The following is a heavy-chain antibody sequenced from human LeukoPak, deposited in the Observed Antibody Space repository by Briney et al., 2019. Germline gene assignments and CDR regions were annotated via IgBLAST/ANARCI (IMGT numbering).Heavy chain of an antibody. CDR2: ISGSGGST. V-gene: IGHV3-23*01. Sequence: PGGSLRLSCAASGFTFSSYAMSWVRQAPGKGLEWVSTISGSGGSTYYADSVKGRFTISRDNSKNTLYLQMNSLRAEDTAIYYCAKVRGRVVAPDFGYYFDYWGQGALVTVSS. CDR3: AKVRGRVVAPDFGYYFDY. CDR1: GFTFSSYA. D-gene: IGHD2-15*01. J-gene: IGHJ4*02.